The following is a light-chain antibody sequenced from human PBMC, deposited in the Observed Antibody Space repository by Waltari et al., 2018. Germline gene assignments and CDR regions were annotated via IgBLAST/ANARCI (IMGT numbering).Light chain of an antibody. Sequence: EIVMKQSPGTLSGSPGERANLSCRASQSIRSDLAWYQQKPGQTPRLLIYGASTRATGIPARFSGSGSGTDFTLTISSLQSEDFAVYYCQQYNDWPPTWTFGQGTKVEI. J-gene: IGKJ1*01. V-gene: IGKV3-15*01. CDR2: GAS. CDR3: QQYNDWPPTWT. CDR1: QSIRSD.